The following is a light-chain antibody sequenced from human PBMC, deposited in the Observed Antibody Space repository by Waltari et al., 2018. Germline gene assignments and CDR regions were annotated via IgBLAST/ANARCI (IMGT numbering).Light chain of an antibody. CDR2: WAS. Sequence: DIVMTQSQDSLAVSLGERATINGKSSQTVLYSANNKNYLTWYQHKPGQPPKLLISWASIRESGVPDRVTGSGSGTDFTLTISSLQAEDVAVYYCQQHYTTPWTFGQGTKVEIK. CDR1: QTVLYSANNKNY. CDR3: QQHYTTPWT. V-gene: IGKV4-1*01. J-gene: IGKJ1*01.